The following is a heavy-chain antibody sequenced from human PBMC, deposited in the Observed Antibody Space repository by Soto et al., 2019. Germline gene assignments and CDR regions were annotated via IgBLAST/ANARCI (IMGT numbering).Heavy chain of an antibody. CDR2: IIPVFQTA. CDR1: GGLFSSYP. Sequence: QEQLVQSGAEVKKPGSSVKVSCKASGGLFSSYPISWVRQVPGQGLEWMGGIIPVFQTAYYTQRFQGRVTITADDSKKTAYMELRSLRSEDTAIYYCARGGSGYNWLNELWGQGNLVNVSS. J-gene: IGHJ4*02. V-gene: IGHV1-69*01. CDR3: ARGGSGYNWLNEL. D-gene: IGHD3-22*01.